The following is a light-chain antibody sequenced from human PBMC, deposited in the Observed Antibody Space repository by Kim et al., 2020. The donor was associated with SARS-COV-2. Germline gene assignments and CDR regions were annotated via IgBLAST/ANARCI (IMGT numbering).Light chain of an antibody. CDR3: KQYDSYPRT. V-gene: IGKV4-1*01. Sequence: DIVMTQSPDSLAVSLGERATINCKSSQNVLYNSNNKNYLAWYQQKPGQPPELLIFWASTRESGVPDRFSGSGSGTDFTLTISSLQPEDFATYYCKQYDSYPRTFGQGTKVDIK. CDR2: WAS. CDR1: QNVLYNSNNKNY. J-gene: IGKJ1*01.